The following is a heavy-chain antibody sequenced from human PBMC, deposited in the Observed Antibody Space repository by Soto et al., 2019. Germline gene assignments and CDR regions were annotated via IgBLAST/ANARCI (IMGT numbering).Heavy chain of an antibody. Sequence: QVQLQQWGAGLLKPSETLSLTRAVYGGSFSGYYWSWIRQPPGKGLEWIGEINHSGSTNYNPSLKSRVTISVDTSKNQFSLKLSSVTAADTAVYYCARGTIVVVPAAMLGYYYYYMDVWGKGTTVTVSS. V-gene: IGHV4-34*01. J-gene: IGHJ6*03. CDR2: INHSGST. CDR1: GGSFSGYY. CDR3: ARGTIVVVPAAMLGYYYYYMDV. D-gene: IGHD2-2*01.